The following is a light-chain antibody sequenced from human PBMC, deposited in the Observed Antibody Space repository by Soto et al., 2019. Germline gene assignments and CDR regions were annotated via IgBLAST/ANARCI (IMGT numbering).Light chain of an antibody. Sequence: DIPMTQSPSTLSGSVGDRVTITCRASQTISSWLAWYQQKPGKAPKLLIYKASTLKSGVPSRFSGSGSGTEFTLTISRLQPDAFATYYCQHYNSYSEAFGQGTKVELK. V-gene: IGKV1-5*03. CDR2: KAS. J-gene: IGKJ1*01. CDR3: QHYNSYSEA. CDR1: QTISSW.